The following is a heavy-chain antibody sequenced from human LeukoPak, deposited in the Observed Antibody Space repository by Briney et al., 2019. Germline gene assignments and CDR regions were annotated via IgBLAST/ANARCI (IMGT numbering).Heavy chain of an antibody. Sequence: GGSLRLSCAASGFTVNSNYMSWVRQAPGKGLEWVSVIYSGGSTYYADSVKGRFTISRDNSKNTLYLQMNSLRAEDTAVYYCAREIERYDSSGYYSYYFDYWGQGTLVTVSS. D-gene: IGHD3-22*01. V-gene: IGHV3-53*01. CDR1: GFTVNSNY. CDR2: IYSGGST. CDR3: AREIERYDSSGYYSYYFDY. J-gene: IGHJ4*02.